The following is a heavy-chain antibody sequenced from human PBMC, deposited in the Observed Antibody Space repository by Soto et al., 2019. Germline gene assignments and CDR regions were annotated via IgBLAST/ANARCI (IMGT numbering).Heavy chain of an antibody. D-gene: IGHD3-10*01. CDR1: GFTFSDYY. J-gene: IGHJ4*02. Sequence: GGSLRLSCAASGFTFSDYYMSWIRQAPGKGLEWVSYISSSGSTIYYADAVKGRFTISRDNAKNSLYLQMNSLRAEDTAVYYCARDATSYYYGSGADYWGQGTLVTVSS. CDR3: ARDATSYYYGSGADY. CDR2: ISSSGSTI. V-gene: IGHV3-11*01.